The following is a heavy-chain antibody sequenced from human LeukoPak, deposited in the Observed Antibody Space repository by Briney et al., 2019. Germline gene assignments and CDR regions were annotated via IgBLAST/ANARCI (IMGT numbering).Heavy chain of an antibody. CDR1: GFTFSSYW. CDR2: IKPDGSEK. D-gene: IGHD6-19*01. CDR3: AKQDIRSSAWYD. V-gene: IGHV3-7*05. Sequence: PGGSLRLSCAASGFTFSSYWMSWVRQAPGKGLEWVANIKPDGSEKYYVDSAQGRFTISRDNAKNTLYLQMNSLRAEDTAVYYCAKQDIRSSAWYDWGQGTLVTVSS. J-gene: IGHJ4*02.